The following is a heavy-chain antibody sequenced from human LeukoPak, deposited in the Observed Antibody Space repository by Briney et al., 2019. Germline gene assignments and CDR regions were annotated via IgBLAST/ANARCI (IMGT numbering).Heavy chain of an antibody. D-gene: IGHD6-13*01. CDR1: GYSISRGYY. CDR2: INHSGST. J-gene: IGHJ4*02. CDR3: ARDREEVGNIAARRGDFDY. Sequence: SETLSLTCAVSGYSISRGYYWGWIRPPPGKGLEGIGEINHSGSTNYNPSLKRRVTISRDTAKKHFSLKLSSVTAADTAVYYCARDREEVGNIAARRGDFDYWGQGTLVTVSS. V-gene: IGHV4-38-2*02.